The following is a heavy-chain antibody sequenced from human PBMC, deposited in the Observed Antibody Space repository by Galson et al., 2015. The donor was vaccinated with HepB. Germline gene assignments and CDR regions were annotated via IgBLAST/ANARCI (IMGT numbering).Heavy chain of an antibody. CDR1: GYTFTSYA. D-gene: IGHD3-16*02. CDR2: INAGNGNT. V-gene: IGHV1-3*01. Sequence: SVKVSCKASGYTFTSYAMHWVRQAPGQRLEWMGWINAGNGNTKYSQKFQGRVTITRDTSASTAYMELSSLRSEDTAVYYCARGELMITFGGVIVIRNYFDYWGQGTLVTVSS. J-gene: IGHJ4*02. CDR3: ARGELMITFGGVIVIRNYFDY.